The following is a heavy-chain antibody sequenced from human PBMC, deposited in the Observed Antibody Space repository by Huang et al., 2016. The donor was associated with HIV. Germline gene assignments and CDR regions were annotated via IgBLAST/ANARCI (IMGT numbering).Heavy chain of an antibody. J-gene: IGHJ4*02. CDR3: ARDQWLGQYFDY. CDR2: ISFDGSKK. V-gene: IGHV3-30*14. D-gene: IGHD6-19*01. CDR1: GFPFNNYD. Sequence: VESGGGVVQPGKSLELSCAAFGFPFNNYDMYWVRQTTGRGLEWVAHISFDGSKKHYTDSVKGRFTISRDNSKNTQYLQMKNLTTDDTAIYYCARDQWLGQYFDYWGQGTLVTVSS.